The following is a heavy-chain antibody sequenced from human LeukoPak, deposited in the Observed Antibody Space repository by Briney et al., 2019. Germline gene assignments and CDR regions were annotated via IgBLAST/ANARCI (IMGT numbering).Heavy chain of an antibody. Sequence: GGSLRLSCAASGFTFHKYWLTWVRQAPGKGLEWVANINQDDSQVYYLESVEGRFTITRDNAKNSLHLQMNSLRAEDTAVYYCARGYYYSGTHYLSFFDYWGQGTLVTVSS. CDR3: ARGYYYSGTHYLSFFDY. CDR1: GFTFHKYW. D-gene: IGHD3-10*01. CDR2: INQDDSQV. J-gene: IGHJ4*02. V-gene: IGHV3-7*01.